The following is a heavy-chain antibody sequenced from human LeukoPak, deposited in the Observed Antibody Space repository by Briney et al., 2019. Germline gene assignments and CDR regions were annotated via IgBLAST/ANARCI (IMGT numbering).Heavy chain of an antibody. V-gene: IGHV1-3*01. D-gene: IGHD1-14*01. CDR1: GYTFTSYA. CDR2: INAGNGNT. Sequence: ASVKVSCKASGYTFTSYAMHWVRQAPGQRLEWMGWINAGNGNTKYSQKLQGRVTMTTDTSTSTAYMELRSLRSDDTAVYYCARDLSGGITVDYGGQGTLVTVSS. CDR3: ARDLSGGITVDY. J-gene: IGHJ4*02.